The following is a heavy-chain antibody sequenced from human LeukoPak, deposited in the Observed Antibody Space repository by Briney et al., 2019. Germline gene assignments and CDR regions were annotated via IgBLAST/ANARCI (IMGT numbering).Heavy chain of an antibody. J-gene: IGHJ4*02. D-gene: IGHD5-18*01. CDR1: GFTFSSYA. CDR3: AQDIAMVIPDLLDY. Sequence: GGSLRLSCAASGFTFSSYAMSWVRQAPGKGLEWVSAISGSGGSTYYADSVKGRFTISRDNSKNTLYLQMNSLRDEATAVYYCAQDIAMVIPDLLDYWGQGTLVTVSS. V-gene: IGHV3-23*01. CDR2: ISGSGGST.